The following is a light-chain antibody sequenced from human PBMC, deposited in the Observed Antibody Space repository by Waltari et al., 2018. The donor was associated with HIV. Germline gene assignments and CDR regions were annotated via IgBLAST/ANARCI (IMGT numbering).Light chain of an antibody. CDR1: ALPKQY. CDR3: QSADSSGTWV. Sequence: YELTQPPSVSVSPGQTARITCSGDALPKQYAYWYQQKPGQAPVAVIYKDSERPSGIPERFSGSSSGTTVTLTISGVQAEDEADYYCQSADSSGTWVFGGGTELTVL. J-gene: IGLJ3*02. V-gene: IGLV3-25*03. CDR2: KDS.